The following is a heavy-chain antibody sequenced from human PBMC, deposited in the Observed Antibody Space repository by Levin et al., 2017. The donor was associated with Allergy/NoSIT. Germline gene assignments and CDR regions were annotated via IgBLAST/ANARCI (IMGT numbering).Heavy chain of an antibody. CDR2: IYYSGST. V-gene: IGHV4-39*01. J-gene: IGHJ4*02. CDR3: ASTYPIFDY. CDR1: GGSISSSSYY. Sequence: SPTLSLPCTVSGGSISSSSYYWGWIRQPPGKGLEWIGSIYYSGSTYYNPSLKSRVTISVDTSKNQFSLKLSPVTAADTAVYYCASTYPIFDYWGQGTLVTVSS. D-gene: IGHD2/OR15-2a*01.